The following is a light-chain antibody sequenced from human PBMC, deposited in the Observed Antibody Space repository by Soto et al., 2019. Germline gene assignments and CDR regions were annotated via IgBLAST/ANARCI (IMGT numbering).Light chain of an antibody. V-gene: IGKV1-17*01. CDR3: LQHNTYPWT. CDR1: QGIGDD. J-gene: IGKJ1*01. CDR2: AAS. Sequence: DIQMTQSPSSLSASVGDRVIITCRASQGIGDDLGWYQQKPGKAPKRLIYAASSLQSGVPSRFNSSGSGTDFTLPISSLQPDDFAYYYCLQHNTYPWTFGPGTKVEVK.